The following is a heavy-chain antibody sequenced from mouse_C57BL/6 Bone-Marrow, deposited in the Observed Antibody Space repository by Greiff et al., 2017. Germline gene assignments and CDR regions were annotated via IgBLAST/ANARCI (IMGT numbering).Heavy chain of an antibody. V-gene: IGHV1-69*01. Sequence: QVQLQQPGAELVMPGASVKLSCKASGYTFTSYWMHWVKQRPGQGLEWIGEIDPSDSYTNYNQKFKGKSTLTVEKSSSTAYMQLSSLTSEDAAVYYCARDPLYDYEGRGFAYWGQGTLVTVSA. CDR1: GYTFTSYW. CDR2: IDPSDSYT. D-gene: IGHD2-4*01. J-gene: IGHJ3*01. CDR3: ARDPLYDYEGRGFAY.